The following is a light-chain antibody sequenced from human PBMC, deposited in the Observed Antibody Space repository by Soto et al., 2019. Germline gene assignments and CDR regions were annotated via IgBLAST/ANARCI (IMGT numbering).Light chain of an antibody. J-gene: IGKJ3*01. V-gene: IGKV1-33*01. Sequence: DIQMTQSPSSLSASVGDRVTITCQASQDISNYLNWYQQIPGQAPKLLIYGASNLETGVPSRFSGSASGTAFSFTISSLQPEDIAPDYCQQYDNLPFTFGPGTKVDIK. CDR1: QDISNY. CDR3: QQYDNLPFT. CDR2: GAS.